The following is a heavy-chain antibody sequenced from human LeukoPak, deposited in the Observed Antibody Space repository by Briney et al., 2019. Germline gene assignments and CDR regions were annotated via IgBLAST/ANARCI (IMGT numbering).Heavy chain of an antibody. CDR3: AKDRYSGLNTIDY. CDR2: ISYDGSYK. CDR1: EFTFSTYG. Sequence: GGSLRLSCAASEFTFSTYGMHWVRQAPGKGLEWVAVISYDGSYKYYADSVKGRFTISRDNSKSTLYLQMNSLRAEDTAVYYCAKDRYSGLNTIDYWGQGTLVTVSS. D-gene: IGHD6-13*01. V-gene: IGHV3-30*18. J-gene: IGHJ4*02.